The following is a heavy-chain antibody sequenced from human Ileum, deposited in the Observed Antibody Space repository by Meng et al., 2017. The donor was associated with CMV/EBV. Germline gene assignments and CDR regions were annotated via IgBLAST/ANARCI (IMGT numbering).Heavy chain of an antibody. CDR3: ARESELLRFDH. CDR2: TYYRSKWYN. D-gene: IGHD6-6*01. J-gene: IGHJ4*02. CDR1: GDSVSSNSVT. Sequence: QVLLQQPGPGLVKPSQTLSLTCAFAGDSVSSNSVTWNWIRQSPSRGLEWLGRTYYRSKWYNDYAVSVKSRITINPDTSKNQFSLQLNSMTPEDTAVYYCARESELLRFDHWGQGTLVTVSS. V-gene: IGHV6-1*01.